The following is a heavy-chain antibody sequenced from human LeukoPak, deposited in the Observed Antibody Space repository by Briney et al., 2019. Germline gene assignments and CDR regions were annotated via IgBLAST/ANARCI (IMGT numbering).Heavy chain of an antibody. CDR1: GYSFTDYY. D-gene: IGHD6-19*01. Sequence: ASVTVSCKASGYSFTDYYIHWVRQAPGQGLEWMGRISPSTGATNYAQKFQGRVTMTSDTSISTAYMDLSSLISDDTAMYYCARGAAVAGTWDSGMDVWGQGTTATVSS. CDR3: ARGAAVAGTWDSGMDV. J-gene: IGHJ6*02. V-gene: IGHV1-2*06. CDR2: ISPSTGAT.